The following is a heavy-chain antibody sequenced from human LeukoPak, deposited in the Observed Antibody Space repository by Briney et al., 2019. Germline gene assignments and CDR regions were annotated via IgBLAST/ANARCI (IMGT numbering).Heavy chain of an antibody. CDR3: ARGTYYYDSSGYYFDY. CDR2: IYYSGST. CDR1: GGSISSGVYY. J-gene: IGHJ4*02. Sequence: SQTLSLTCTVSGGSISSGVYYWSWIRQHPGKGLEWIGYIYYSGSTYYNPSLKSRVTISVDTSKNQFSLKLSSVTAADTAVYYCARGTYYYDSSGYYFDYWGQGTLVTVSS. V-gene: IGHV4-31*03. D-gene: IGHD3-22*01.